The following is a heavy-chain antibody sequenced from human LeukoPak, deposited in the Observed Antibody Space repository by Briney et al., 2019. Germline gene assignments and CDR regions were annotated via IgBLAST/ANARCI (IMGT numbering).Heavy chain of an antibody. CDR3: AKDGYDYDSSYSYFDY. V-gene: IGHV3-23*01. CDR2: ISGSGGTT. D-gene: IGHD3-22*01. Sequence: GGSLRLSCAASGFTFSNYAMSLVRHAPGKGLECVSVISGSGGTTYHADSVKGRFTISRDNSKNTLYLQMNTLRAEDTAVYYCAKDGYDYDSSYSYFDYWGQGTLVTVSS. J-gene: IGHJ4*02. CDR1: GFTFSNYA.